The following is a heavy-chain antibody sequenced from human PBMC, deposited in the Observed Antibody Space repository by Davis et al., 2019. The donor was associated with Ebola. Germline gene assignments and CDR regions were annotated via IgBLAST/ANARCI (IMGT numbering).Heavy chain of an antibody. D-gene: IGHD3-10*01. CDR2: MNPNSGDT. Sequence: ASVKVSCKASGYTFTNSDINWVRQATGQGLEWMGWMNPNSGDTGYAQKFQGRVTMSRNTSINTAYMGLRSLRSEDTAVYYCARLLMFQGVSGQGFDVWGQGTTVTVSS. CDR3: ARLLMFQGVSGQGFDV. CDR1: GYTFTNSD. V-gene: IGHV1-8*01. J-gene: IGHJ6*02.